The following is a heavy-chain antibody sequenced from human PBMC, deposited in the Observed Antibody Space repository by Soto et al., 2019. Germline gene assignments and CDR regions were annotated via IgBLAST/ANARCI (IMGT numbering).Heavy chain of an antibody. CDR1: GGTFSSYA. CDR2: IIPIFGTA. CDR3: ARVGRRPKLTERVPAAIGHFDY. J-gene: IGHJ4*02. D-gene: IGHD2-2*01. V-gene: IGHV1-69*13. Sequence: GASVKVSCKASGGTFSSYAISWVRQAPGQGLEWMGGIIPIFGTANYAQKFQGRVTITADESTSTAYMELSSLRSEDTAVYYCARVGRRPKLTERVPAAIGHFDYWGQGTLVTSPQ.